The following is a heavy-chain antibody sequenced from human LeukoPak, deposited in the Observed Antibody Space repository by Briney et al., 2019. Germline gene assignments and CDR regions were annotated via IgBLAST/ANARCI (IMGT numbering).Heavy chain of an antibody. D-gene: IGHD5-18*01. V-gene: IGHV3-23*01. J-gene: IGHJ4*02. CDR1: GFTVSIFV. Sequence: PGGSLRLSCAASGFTVSIFVMSWVRQAPGKGLEWVSGISGGGGATYYADSVKGRFTISRDNSKNTLYLQMSSLRAEDTAIYYCARIILRGYSYGFFDYWGQGTLVTVSS. CDR2: ISGGGGAT. CDR3: ARIILRGYSYGFFDY.